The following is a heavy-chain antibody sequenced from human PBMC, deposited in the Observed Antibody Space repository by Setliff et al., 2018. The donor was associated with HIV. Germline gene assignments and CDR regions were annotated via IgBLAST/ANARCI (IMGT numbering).Heavy chain of an antibody. CDR3: ARGALFGSGYYPCDY. V-gene: IGHV3-30*07. D-gene: IGHD3-22*01. CDR2: ISYDGSNK. CDR1: GFTFSSYA. J-gene: IGHJ4*02. Sequence: PGGSLRLSCAASGFTFSSYAMHWVRQAPGKGLEWVAVISYDGSNKYYADSVKGRFTISRDNAKNSLYLQMNSLRAEDTAVYYCARGALFGSGYYPCDYWGQGTLVTVSS.